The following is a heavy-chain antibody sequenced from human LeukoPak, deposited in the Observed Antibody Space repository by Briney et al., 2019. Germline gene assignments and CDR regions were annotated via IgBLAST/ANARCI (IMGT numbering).Heavy chain of an antibody. CDR1: GFTFSSYA. J-gene: IGHJ4*02. D-gene: IGHD6-13*01. CDR2: ISGSGGST. V-gene: IGHV3-23*01. CDR3: AKVGSSWDGEYYFDY. Sequence: GGSLRLSCAASGFTFSSYAMSWVHQAPGKGLEWVSAISGSGGSTYYADSVKGRFTISRDNSKNTLYLQMNSLRAEDTAVYYCAKVGSSWDGEYYFDYWGQGTLVTVSS.